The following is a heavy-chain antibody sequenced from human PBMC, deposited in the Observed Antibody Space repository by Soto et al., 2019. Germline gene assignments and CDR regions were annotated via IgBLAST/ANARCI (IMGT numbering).Heavy chain of an antibody. CDR1: GFTFSSYS. CDR3: ARGGSDYYGSAVGRAEVFDY. J-gene: IGHJ4*02. V-gene: IGHV3-21*01. CDR2: ISSSSSYI. D-gene: IGHD3-10*01. Sequence: ESGGGLVKPGGSLRLSCAASGFTFSSYSMNWVRQAPGKGLEWVSSISSSSSYIYYADSVKGRFTISRDNAKNSLYLQMNSLRAEDTAVYYCARGGSDYYGSAVGRAEVFDYWGQGTLVTVSS.